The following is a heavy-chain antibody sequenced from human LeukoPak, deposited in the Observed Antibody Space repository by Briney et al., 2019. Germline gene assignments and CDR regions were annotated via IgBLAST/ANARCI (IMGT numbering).Heavy chain of an antibody. D-gene: IGHD3-9*01. V-gene: IGHV3-7*01. CDR3: ARDRNDTLTGWNWFDP. J-gene: IGHJ5*02. CDR2: IKQDGSEK. Sequence: GGSLRLSCAASGFTFSSYWMSWVRQAPGKGLEWVANIKQDGSEKYYVDSVKGRFTISRDNAKNSLYLQMNSLRAEDTAVYYCARDRNDTLTGWNWFDPWGQGTLVTVSS. CDR1: GFTFSSYW.